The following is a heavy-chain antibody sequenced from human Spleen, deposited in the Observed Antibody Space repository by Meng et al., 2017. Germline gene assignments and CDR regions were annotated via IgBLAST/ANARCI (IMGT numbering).Heavy chain of an antibody. CDR2: INWNGGST. V-gene: IGHV3-20*04. Sequence: GESLKIPWATSGFTFDDYGMSWVRPAPGKGLEWVSGINWNGGSTGYADSVKGRFTISRDNAKYSLFLQMNSLRAEDTALYYCARDRYSGYDLSSDYWGQG. D-gene: IGHD5-12*01. CDR3: ARDRYSGYDLSSDY. J-gene: IGHJ4*02. CDR1: GFTFDDYG.